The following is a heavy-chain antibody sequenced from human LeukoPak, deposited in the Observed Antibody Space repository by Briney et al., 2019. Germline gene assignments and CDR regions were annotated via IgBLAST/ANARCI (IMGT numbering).Heavy chain of an antibody. V-gene: IGHV4-30-2*02. CDR2: IYHSGST. CDR1: GGSISSGGYY. J-gene: IGHJ5*02. Sequence: PSETLPLTCTVSGGSISSGGYYWSWIRQPPGKGLEWIGYIYHSGSTYYNPSLKSRVTISVDRSKNQFSLKLSSVTAADTAVYYCASLYDFWSGDNWFAPWGQGTLVTVSS. D-gene: IGHD3-3*01. CDR3: ASLYDFWSGDNWFAP.